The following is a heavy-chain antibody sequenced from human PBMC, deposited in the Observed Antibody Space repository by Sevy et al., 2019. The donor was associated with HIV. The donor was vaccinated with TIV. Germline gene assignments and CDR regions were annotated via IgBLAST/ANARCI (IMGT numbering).Heavy chain of an antibody. J-gene: IGHJ6*02. CDR2: MNPNSGNT. Sequence: ASVKVSCKASGYTFTSYDINWVRQATGQGLEWMGWMNPNSGNTGYAQKFQGRVTMTRNTSISTAYMELSSLRSEDTAVIYCARGGYSSSWYGGYYYGMDVWGQGTTVTVSS. D-gene: IGHD6-13*01. CDR3: ARGGYSSSWYGGYYYGMDV. V-gene: IGHV1-8*01. CDR1: GYTFTSYD.